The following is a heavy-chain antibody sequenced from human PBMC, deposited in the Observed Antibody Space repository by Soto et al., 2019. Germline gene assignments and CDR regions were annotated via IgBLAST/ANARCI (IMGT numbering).Heavy chain of an antibody. CDR2: IGTAGDT. D-gene: IGHD7-27*01. Sequence: EVQLVESGGGLVQPGGSLRLSCAASGFTFSSYDMHWVRQATGKGLEWVSAIGTAGDTYYPGSVKGRFTISRENAKNSLYLQMNSLRAGDTAVYYCASERIWGFFDLWGRGTLVTVSS. V-gene: IGHV3-13*01. J-gene: IGHJ2*01. CDR1: GFTFSSYD. CDR3: ASERIWGFFDL.